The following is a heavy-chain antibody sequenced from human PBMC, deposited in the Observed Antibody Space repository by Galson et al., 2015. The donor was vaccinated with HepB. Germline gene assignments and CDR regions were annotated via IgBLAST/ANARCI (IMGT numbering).Heavy chain of an antibody. V-gene: IGHV1-18*01. J-gene: IGHJ4*02. CDR2: ISAYNGNT. CDR1: GYTFTSYG. CDR3: AREVPRRGIFDY. Sequence: SVKVSCKASGYTFTSYGTSWVRQAPGQGLEWMGWISAYNGNTNYAQKLQGRVTMTTDTSTSTAYMELRSLRSDDTAVYYCAREVPRRGIFDYWGQGTLVTVSS.